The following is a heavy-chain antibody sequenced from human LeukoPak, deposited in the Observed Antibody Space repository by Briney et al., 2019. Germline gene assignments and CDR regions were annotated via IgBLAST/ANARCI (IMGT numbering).Heavy chain of an antibody. CDR1: GGSFSGYY. Sequence: SETLSLTCAVFGGSFSGYYWSWIRQPPGKGLEWIGEINHSGSINYNSSLKSRVTISVDTSKNQFSLKLSSVTAADTAVYYCARGALLWFGAKMEYYFDYWGQGTPLTVSS. V-gene: IGHV4-34*01. CDR3: ARGALLWFGAKMEYYFDY. CDR2: INHSGSI. J-gene: IGHJ4*02. D-gene: IGHD3-10*01.